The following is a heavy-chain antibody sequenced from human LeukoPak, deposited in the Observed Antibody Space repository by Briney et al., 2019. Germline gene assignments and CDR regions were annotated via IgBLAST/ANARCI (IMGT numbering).Heavy chain of an antibody. Sequence: GGSLRLSCEASGFTFNTYSMNWARQAPGKGLEWVSSIDSSGGYMFYADSVKGRFIISRDNAKDSLYLQMNSLRVEDTAVYYCAREGTGRYYYYYYMDVWGKGTTVTISS. J-gene: IGHJ6*03. CDR2: IDSSGGYM. V-gene: IGHV3-21*06. CDR1: GFTFNTYS. CDR3: AREGTGRYYYYYYMDV. D-gene: IGHD1-1*01.